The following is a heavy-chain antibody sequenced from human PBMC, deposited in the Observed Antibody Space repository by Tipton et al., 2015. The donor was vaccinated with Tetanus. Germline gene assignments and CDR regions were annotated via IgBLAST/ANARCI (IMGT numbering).Heavy chain of an antibody. Sequence: TLSLTCAVSGDSISSSTWWTWVRQSPGKGLEWIGEIFHGGTTNYNPSLRSRVTLSVDTAKNLFSLKMTSVTAADTAVYYCARPPWGSFGMDVWGQGTTVTVSS. CDR3: ARPPWGSFGMDV. V-gene: IGHV4-4*02. CDR1: GDSISSSTW. D-gene: IGHD3-16*01. CDR2: IFHGGTT. J-gene: IGHJ6*02.